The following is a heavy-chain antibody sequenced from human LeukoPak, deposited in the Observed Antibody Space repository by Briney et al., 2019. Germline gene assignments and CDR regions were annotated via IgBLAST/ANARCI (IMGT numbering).Heavy chain of an antibody. J-gene: IGHJ4*02. CDR3: ARDNPYYYGSGSTFDY. CDR1: GFTFSSYE. V-gene: IGHV3-48*03. D-gene: IGHD3-10*01. Sequence: GGSLRLSCAASGFTFSSYEMNWVRQAPGKGLEWVSYISSSGSTIYCADSVKGRFTISRDNAKNSLYLQMNSLRAEDTAVYYCARDNPYYYGSGSTFDYWGQGTLVTVSS. CDR2: ISSSGSTI.